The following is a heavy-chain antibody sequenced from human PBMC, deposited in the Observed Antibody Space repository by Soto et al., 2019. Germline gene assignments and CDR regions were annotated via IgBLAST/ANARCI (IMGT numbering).Heavy chain of an antibody. CDR3: ARAPYRAQWPRFRCYYMDV. V-gene: IGHV4-34*01. CDR1: GGSFSGYY. D-gene: IGHD6-19*01. Sequence: PSETLSLTCAVYGGSFSGYYWSWIRQPPGKRLEWIGEINHSGSTNYNPSLKSRVTISVDTSKNQFSLKLSSVTAADTAVYYCARAPYRAQWPRFRCYYMDVWGKGTTVTVSS. J-gene: IGHJ6*03. CDR2: INHSGST.